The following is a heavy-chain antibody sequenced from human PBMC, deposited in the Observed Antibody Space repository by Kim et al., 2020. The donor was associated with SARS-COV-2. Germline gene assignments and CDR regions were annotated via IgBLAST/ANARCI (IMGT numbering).Heavy chain of an antibody. CDR3: ARMSGGSYQGRYFDY. CDR1: SGSISSSSYY. Sequence: SETLSLTCTVSSGSISSSSYYWGWLRQPPGKGLEWIGSIYYSGSTYYNPSLKSRVTISVDTSKNQFSLKLSSVTAADTAVYYCARMSGGSYQGRYFDYWGQGTLVTVSS. CDR2: IYYSGST. J-gene: IGHJ4*02. V-gene: IGHV4-39*01. D-gene: IGHD1-26*01.